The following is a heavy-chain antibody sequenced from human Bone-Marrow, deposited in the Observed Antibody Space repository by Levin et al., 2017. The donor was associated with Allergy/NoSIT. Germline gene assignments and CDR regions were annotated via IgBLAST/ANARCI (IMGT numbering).Heavy chain of an antibody. J-gene: IGHJ4*02. V-gene: IGHV4-39*01. D-gene: IGHD6-19*01. CDR1: GGSISSSSYY. Sequence: SQTLSLTCTVSGGSISSSSYYWGWIRQPPGKGLEWIGSIYYSGSTYYNPSLKSRVTISVDTSKNQFSLKLSSVTAADTAVYYCARQGTGDSSGWQTNFDYWGQGTLVTVSS. CDR3: ARQGTGDSSGWQTNFDY. CDR2: IYYSGST.